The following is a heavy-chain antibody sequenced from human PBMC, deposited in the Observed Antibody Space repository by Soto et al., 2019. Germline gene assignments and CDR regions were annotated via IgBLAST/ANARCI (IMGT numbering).Heavy chain of an antibody. J-gene: IGHJ5*02. CDR3: ARVECSSTSCPAPFDP. V-gene: IGHV3-7*01. CDR1: GFTFSSYW. D-gene: IGHD2-2*01. CDR2: IKQDGSEK. Sequence: GGSLRLSCAASGFTFSSYWMSWVRQAPGKGLEWVANIKQDGSEKYYVDSVKGRFTISRDNAKNSLYPQMNSLRAEDTAVYYCARVECSSTSCPAPFDPWGQGTLVTVSS.